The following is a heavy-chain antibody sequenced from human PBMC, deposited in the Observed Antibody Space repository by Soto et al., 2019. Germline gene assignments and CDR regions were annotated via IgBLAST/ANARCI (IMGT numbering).Heavy chain of an antibody. CDR1: GYSFTSYW. D-gene: IGHD3-9*01. CDR2: NDPSDSYT. Sequence: PGESLKIPCKGSGYSFTSYWISWVRQMPGKGLEWMGRNDPSDSYTNYSPSFQGHVTISADKSISTAYLQWSSLKASDTAMYYCARRITVNYDILTGPEYYFDYWGQGTLVTVSS. J-gene: IGHJ4*02. CDR3: ARRITVNYDILTGPEYYFDY. V-gene: IGHV5-10-1*01.